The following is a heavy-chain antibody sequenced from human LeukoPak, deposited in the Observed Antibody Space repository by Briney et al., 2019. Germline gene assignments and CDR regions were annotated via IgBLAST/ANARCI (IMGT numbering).Heavy chain of an antibody. J-gene: IGHJ6*03. V-gene: IGHV3-21*01. CDR1: GFTFSSYT. Sequence: PGGSLRLSCAASGFTFSSYTMNWVRQAPGKGLEWVSSISSSSTYIYYAGSVKGRFTISRDNAKNSLYLQMNSLRAEDTAVYFCARVDYLDVWGQGTTVTVSS. CDR2: ISSSSTYI. CDR3: ARVDYLDV.